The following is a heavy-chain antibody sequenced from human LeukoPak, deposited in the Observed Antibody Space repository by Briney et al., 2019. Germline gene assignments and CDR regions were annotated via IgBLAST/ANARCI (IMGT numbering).Heavy chain of an antibody. J-gene: IGHJ4*02. V-gene: IGHV3-23*01. Sequence: GGSLRLSCAASGFTFSSYAMSWVRQAPGKGLELVSAISGSGGSTYYADSVKGRFTISRDNSKNTLYLQMNSLRAEDTAVYYCAQAGGSYPLYFDYWAREPWSPSPQ. CDR1: GFTFSSYA. D-gene: IGHD1-26*01. CDR2: ISGSGGST. CDR3: AQAGGSYPLYFDY.